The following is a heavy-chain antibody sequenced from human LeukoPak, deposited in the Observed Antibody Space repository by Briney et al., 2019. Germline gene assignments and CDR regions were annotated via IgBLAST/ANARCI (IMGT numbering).Heavy chain of an antibody. CDR1: GFSFSDYY. CDR2: ISSSSSYT. Sequence: PGGSLRLSCAASGFSFSDYYMSWIRQAPGKGLEWVSYISSSSSYTNYADSVKGRFTISRDNSKNTLYVQMNSLRDEDTAVYYCARVRHDILTGYSFDYWGQGTLVTVSS. CDR3: ARVRHDILTGYSFDY. D-gene: IGHD3-9*01. J-gene: IGHJ4*02. V-gene: IGHV3-11*05.